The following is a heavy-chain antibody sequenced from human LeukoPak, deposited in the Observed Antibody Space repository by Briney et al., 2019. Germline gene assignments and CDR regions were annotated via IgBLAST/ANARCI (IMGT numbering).Heavy chain of an antibody. CDR2: IRSTSRCI. D-gene: IGHD2-2*01. V-gene: IGHV3-21*01. J-gene: IGHJ4*02. Sequence: GGPLRLSCAASGFTFSSYWMNWVRQAPGKGLEWVSSIRSTSRCIFYADSVKGRFTISRDNAKSSLYLQMNDLRAEDTAVYYCVRHGDTDSCLANWGQGTLVTVSS. CDR1: GFTFSSYW. CDR3: VRHGDTDSCLAN.